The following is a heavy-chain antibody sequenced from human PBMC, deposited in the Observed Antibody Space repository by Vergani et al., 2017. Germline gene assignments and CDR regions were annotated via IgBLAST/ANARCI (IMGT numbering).Heavy chain of an antibody. D-gene: IGHD1-26*01. Sequence: QVQLQQWGAGLLKPSETLSLTCAVYGGSFSGYYWSWIRQPPGKGLEWIGEINHSGSTNYNPSLKSRVTISVDTSKNQFSLKLSSVTAADTAVYYCARAPGSRGGKXFDYWGQGTLVTVSS. CDR1: GGSFSGYY. J-gene: IGHJ4*02. CDR3: ARAPGSRGGKXFDY. CDR2: INHSGST. V-gene: IGHV4-34*01.